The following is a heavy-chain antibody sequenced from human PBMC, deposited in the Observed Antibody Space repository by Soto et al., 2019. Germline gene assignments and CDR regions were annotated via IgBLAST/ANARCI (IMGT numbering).Heavy chain of an antibody. V-gene: IGHV1-18*01. D-gene: IGHD2-21*01. CDR1: GYTFTSYG. CDR2: ISAHNGNT. Sequence: QVQLVQSGAEVKKPGASVKVSCKASGYTFTSYGISWVRQAPGQGLEWMGWISAHNGNTKYAQKLQGRVTVTTDTSTSTAYMVLRSLRADDTAVYYCARDLSIGLFDYWGQGTLVTVSS. J-gene: IGHJ4*02. CDR3: ARDLSIGLFDY.